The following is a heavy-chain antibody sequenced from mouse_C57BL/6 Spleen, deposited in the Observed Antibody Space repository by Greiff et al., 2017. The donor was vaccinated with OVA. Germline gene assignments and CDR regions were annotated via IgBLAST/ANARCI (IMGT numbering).Heavy chain of an antibody. J-gene: IGHJ4*01. CDR1: GFTFSSYA. D-gene: IGHD2-3*01. CDR2: ISDGGSYP. Sequence: EVMLVESGGGLVKPGGSLKLSCAASGFTFSSYAMSWVRQTPEKRLEWVATISDGGSYPYYPDNVQGRFPISRDNAKNNLYLQMSHLKAEDTSMYYCARDDGYRDDYAIGCRGPGVSVTLAS. CDR3: ARDDGYRDDYAIGC. V-gene: IGHV5-4*01.